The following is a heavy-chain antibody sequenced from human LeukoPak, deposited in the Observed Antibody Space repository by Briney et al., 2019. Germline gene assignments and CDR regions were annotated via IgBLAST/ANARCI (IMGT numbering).Heavy chain of an antibody. Sequence: GGSLRLSCIASGFTFSGDAMNWIRQAPGKGLEWVSAISGSGAHTFYADSVKGRFTVSRDNFNDTLYLQMNSLRVEDTAIYYCARDWFNDYWGQGTLVTVSS. D-gene: IGHD3-9*01. J-gene: IGHJ4*02. CDR1: GFTFSGDA. CDR2: ISGSGAHT. V-gene: IGHV3-23*01. CDR3: ARDWFNDY.